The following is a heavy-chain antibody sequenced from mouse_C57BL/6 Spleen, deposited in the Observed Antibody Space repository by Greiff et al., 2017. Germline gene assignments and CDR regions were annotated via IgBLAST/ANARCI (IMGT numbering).Heavy chain of an antibody. Sequence: QVQLKQSGAELVRPGTSVKVSCKASGYAFTNYLIEWVKQRPGQGLEWIGVINPGSGGTNYNEKFKGKATLTADKSSSTAYMQLSSLTSEDSAVYFCARSGYYGSLFAYWGQGTLVTVSA. D-gene: IGHD1-2*01. V-gene: IGHV1-54*01. J-gene: IGHJ3*01. CDR2: INPGSGGT. CDR1: GYAFTNYL. CDR3: ARSGYYGSLFAY.